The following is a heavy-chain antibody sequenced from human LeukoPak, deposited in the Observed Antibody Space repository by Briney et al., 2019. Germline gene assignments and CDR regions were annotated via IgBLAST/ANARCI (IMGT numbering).Heavy chain of an antibody. V-gene: IGHV3-48*03. J-gene: IGHJ4*02. D-gene: IGHD4-23*01. CDR2: ISSSGSTI. CDR1: GFTFSSYE. Sequence: GGSLRLSCAASGFTFSSYEMNWVRQAPGKGLKWVSYISSSGSTIYYADSVKGRFTISRHNAKNSLYLRMNSLRAEDTAVYYCARERRKYGGNCFEYWGQGNLVTVSS. CDR3: ARERRKYGGNCFEY.